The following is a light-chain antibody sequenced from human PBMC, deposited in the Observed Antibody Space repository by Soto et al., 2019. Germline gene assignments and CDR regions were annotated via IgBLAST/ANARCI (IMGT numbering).Light chain of an antibody. V-gene: IGKV1-6*01. Sequence: QMTQSPLSLSASVGEKIIITCRASRDVGSDVSWYQQKPGQAPKLVIYAASNLYTGVPSRFSGRRSGTEFTLTISSLQPEDFASYYCLQDYGDSWTFGQGTKVEIE. CDR3: LQDYGDSWT. CDR2: AAS. J-gene: IGKJ1*01. CDR1: RDVGSD.